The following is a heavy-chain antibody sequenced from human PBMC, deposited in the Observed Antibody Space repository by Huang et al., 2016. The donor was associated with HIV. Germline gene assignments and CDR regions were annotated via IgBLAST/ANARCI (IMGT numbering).Heavy chain of an antibody. CDR1: GFTFSRYG. D-gene: IGHD6-13*01. Sequence: QVQLVESGGGVVQPGRSLRISCAASGFTFSRYGMHWVRQAPGKGLEWGAVISYDAKTKYYADSVKGRFSISRDNSKTTVYLQLNSLRLEDTAVYYCAKGGSAAAVLDFWGQGTLVTVSS. V-gene: IGHV3-30*18. CDR3: AKGGSAAAVLDF. J-gene: IGHJ4*02. CDR2: ISYDAKTK.